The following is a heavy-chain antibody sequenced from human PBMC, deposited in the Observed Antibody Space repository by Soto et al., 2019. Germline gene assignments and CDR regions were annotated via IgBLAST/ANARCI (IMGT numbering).Heavy chain of an antibody. CDR2: IRSKANSYAT. V-gene: IGHV3-73*01. CDR1: GFTFSGSA. J-gene: IGHJ4*02. D-gene: IGHD3-22*01. CDR3: TRIYDSSGYDPGRLPSDY. Sequence: GSLRLSCAASGFTFSGSAMHWVRQASGKGLEWVGRIRSKANSYATAYAASVKGRFTISRDDSKNTAYLQMNSLKTEDTAVYYCTRIYDSSGYDPGRLPSDYWGQGT.